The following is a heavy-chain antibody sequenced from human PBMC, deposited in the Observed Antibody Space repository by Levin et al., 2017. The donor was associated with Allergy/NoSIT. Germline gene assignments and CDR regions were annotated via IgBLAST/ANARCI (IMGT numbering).Heavy chain of an antibody. CDR1: GFTFSNYG. CDR3: ARDYRNGLLWYFDL. J-gene: IGHJ2*01. CDR2: IWYDGSNK. V-gene: IGHV3-33*01. Sequence: GGSLRLSCAASGFTFSNYGMHWVRQAPGKGLEWVAVIWYDGSNKYYVDSVKGRFTISRDTSKNTLYLQMNSLRAEDTAVYYCARDYRNGLLWYFDLWGRGTLVTVSS. D-gene: IGHD3-16*02.